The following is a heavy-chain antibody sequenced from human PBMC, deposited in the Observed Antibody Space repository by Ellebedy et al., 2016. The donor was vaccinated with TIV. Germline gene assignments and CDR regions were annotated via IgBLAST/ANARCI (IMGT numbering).Heavy chain of an antibody. CDR1: GFTISTYW. J-gene: IGHJ4*02. CDR3: ARENGYYFDY. CDR2: MRQDGRED. D-gene: IGHD6-25*01. V-gene: IGHV3-7*01. Sequence: PGGSLRLSCAASGFTISTYWMNWVRQAPGKGLEWVASMRQDGREDYFVDSVKGRFTISRDNTKNSLYLQMNSLRAEDTAVYFCARENGYYFDYWGQGTLVIVSS.